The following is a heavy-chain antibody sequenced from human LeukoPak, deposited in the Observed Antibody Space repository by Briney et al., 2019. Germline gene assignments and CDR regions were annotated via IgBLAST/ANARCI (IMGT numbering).Heavy chain of an antibody. CDR1: GGTFSSYA. CDR2: IIPILGIA. V-gene: IGHV1-69*04. J-gene: IGHJ6*02. D-gene: IGHD2-21*02. CDR3: ARGKVVVTAIDYYYYGMDV. Sequence: SVKVSCKASGGTFSSYAISWVRQAPGHGLEWMGRIIPILGIANYAQKFQGRVTITADKSTSTAYMELSSLRSEDTAVYYCARGKVVVTAIDYYYYGMDVWGQGTTVTVSS.